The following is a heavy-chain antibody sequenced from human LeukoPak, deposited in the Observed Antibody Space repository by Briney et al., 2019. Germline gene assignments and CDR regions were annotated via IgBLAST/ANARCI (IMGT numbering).Heavy chain of an antibody. CDR2: IKQDGSEK. CDR1: GFTFSSYW. V-gene: IGHV3-7*01. J-gene: IGHJ5*02. Sequence: GGSLRLSCAAAGFTFSSYWMSWVRQAPGKGLEWVANIKQDGSEKYYVDSVKGRFTISRDNAKNSLYLQMNSLRAEDTAVYYCAREGAVAGIVWFDPWGQGTLVTVSS. D-gene: IGHD6-19*01. CDR3: AREGAVAGIVWFDP.